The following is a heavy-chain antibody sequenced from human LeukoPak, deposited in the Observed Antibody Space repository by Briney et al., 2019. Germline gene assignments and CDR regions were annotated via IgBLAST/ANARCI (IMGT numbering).Heavy chain of an antibody. Sequence: PGGSLRLSCAASGFTFSDYYMSCIRQAPGKGLEWVSYISSSSSYTKYADSVKGRFTISRDNAKNSLYLQMNSLRAEDTAVYYCARDARRYHCSGGSCYGGSEDYWGQGTLVTVSS. J-gene: IGHJ4*02. CDR1: GFTFSDYY. V-gene: IGHV3-11*05. CDR3: ARDARRYHCSGGSCYGGSEDY. D-gene: IGHD2-15*01. CDR2: ISSSSSYT.